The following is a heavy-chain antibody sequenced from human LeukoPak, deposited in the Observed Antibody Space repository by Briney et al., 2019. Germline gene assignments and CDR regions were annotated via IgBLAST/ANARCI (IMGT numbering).Heavy chain of an antibody. Sequence: SVKVSCKASGGTFSSYTISWVRQAPGQGLEWMGGIIPIFGTTTYAQKFQGRITIITNASTSTVYMELSSLRSEDTAVYYCARWAGFCTTNNCYNPFDYWGQGTLVTVSS. CDR2: IIPIFGTT. CDR3: ARWAGFCTTNNCYNPFDY. V-gene: IGHV1-69*05. J-gene: IGHJ4*02. D-gene: IGHD2-2*02. CDR1: GGTFSSYT.